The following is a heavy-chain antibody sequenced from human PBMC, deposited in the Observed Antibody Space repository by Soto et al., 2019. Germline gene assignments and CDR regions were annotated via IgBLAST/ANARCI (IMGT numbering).Heavy chain of an antibody. D-gene: IGHD4-17*01. J-gene: IGHJ4*02. Sequence: PSETLSLICTVSGGSISSYYWSWIRQPPGKGLEWIGYIYYSGSTNYNPSLKSRVTISVDTSKNQLSLKLSSVTAADTAVYYCARRYGYYFEYWGQGTLVTVSS. CDR3: ARRYGYYFEY. V-gene: IGHV4-59*08. CDR1: GGSISSYY. CDR2: IYYSGST.